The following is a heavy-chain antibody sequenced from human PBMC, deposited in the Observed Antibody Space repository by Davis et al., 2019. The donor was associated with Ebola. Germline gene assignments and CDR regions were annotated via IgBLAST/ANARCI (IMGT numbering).Heavy chain of an antibody. CDR1: GFTFSSYA. J-gene: IGHJ6*02. CDR3: AKDLSERTTHVYDSSGPLYYYGMDV. CDR2: ISGSGGST. V-gene: IGHV3-23*01. Sequence: GESLKISCAASGFTFSSYAMSWVRQAPGKGLEWVSAISGSGGSTYYADSVKGRFTISRDNSKNTLYLQMDSLRAEDTATYYCAKDLSERTTHVYDSSGPLYYYGMDVWGQGTTVTVSS. D-gene: IGHD3-22*01.